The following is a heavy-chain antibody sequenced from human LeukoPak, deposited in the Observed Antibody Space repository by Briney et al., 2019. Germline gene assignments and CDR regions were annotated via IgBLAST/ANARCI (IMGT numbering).Heavy chain of an antibody. CDR3: ARQGGNSKSYFVH. CDR2: IYPGDSDT. J-gene: IGHJ1*01. CDR1: GYSFTYYW. Sequence: AESLKFSYKGSGYSFTYYWSGWVRQMPGKGLEWMGIIYPGDSDTRYRPSFQGQVTISVDKSISTAYLQWSSLKASDTAMYYCARQGGNSKSYFVHWGQGTLVTVSS. V-gene: IGHV5-51*01. D-gene: IGHD3-9*01.